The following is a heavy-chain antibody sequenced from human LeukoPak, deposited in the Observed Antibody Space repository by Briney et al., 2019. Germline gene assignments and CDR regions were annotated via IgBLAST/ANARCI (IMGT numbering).Heavy chain of an antibody. CDR3: ASTYSGYVGAPFDP. CDR1: GGSFSGYY. D-gene: IGHD5-12*01. J-gene: IGHJ5*02. CDR2: INHSGST. V-gene: IGHV4-34*01. Sequence: SETLSPTCAVYGGSFSGYYWSWIRQPPGKGLEWIGEINHSGSTNYNPSLKSRVTISVDTSKNQFSLKLSSVTAADTAVYYCASTYSGYVGAPFDPWGQGTLVTVSS.